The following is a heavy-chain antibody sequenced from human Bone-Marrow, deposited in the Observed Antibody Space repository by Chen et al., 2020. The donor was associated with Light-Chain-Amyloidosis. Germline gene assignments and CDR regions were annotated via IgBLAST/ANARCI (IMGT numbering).Heavy chain of an antibody. CDR2: ISSSGSTI. D-gene: IGHD6-13*01. J-gene: IGHJ4*02. CDR3: ARAKTGYSSSWLMGVVPDY. CDR1: GFGFSAFD. Sequence: EVRLAESGGGLGQPGGSLRLSCTASGFGFSAFDMHWVRQAPGKGLEWVSFISSSGSTIYYADSVKGRFTISRDNAKNSLYLQMNSLRAEDTAVYYCARAKTGYSSSWLMGVVPDYWGQGTLVTVSS. V-gene: IGHV3-48*03.